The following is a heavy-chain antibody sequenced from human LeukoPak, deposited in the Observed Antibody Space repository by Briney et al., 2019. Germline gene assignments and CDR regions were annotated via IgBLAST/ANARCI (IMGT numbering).Heavy chain of an antibody. CDR2: INPNSGGT. V-gene: IGHV1-2*02. CDR1: GYTFTGYY. CDR3: ARDGRSTSLNYYYYYYMGV. J-gene: IGHJ6*03. Sequence: ASVKVSCKASGYTFTGYYMHWVRQAPGQGLEWMGWINPNSGGTNYAQKFQGRVTMTRDTSISTAYMELSRLRPDDTAVYYCARDGRSTSLNYYYYYYMGVWGKGTTVTVSS. D-gene: IGHD2-2*01.